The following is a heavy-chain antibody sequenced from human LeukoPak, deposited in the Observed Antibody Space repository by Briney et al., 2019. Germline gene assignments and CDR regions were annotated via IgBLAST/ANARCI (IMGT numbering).Heavy chain of an antibody. CDR2: ISYDGSNK. J-gene: IGHJ4*02. Sequence: GGSLRLSCAASGFTFSSYWMHWVRQAPGKGLEWVAVISYDGSNKYYADSVKGRFTLSRDNSKDTLYLQMDSLRAEDTAVYSCARGYCSSTACPPCDYWGQGTLVTVSS. D-gene: IGHD2-2*01. V-gene: IGHV3-30*03. CDR3: ARGYCSSTACPPCDY. CDR1: GFTFSSYW.